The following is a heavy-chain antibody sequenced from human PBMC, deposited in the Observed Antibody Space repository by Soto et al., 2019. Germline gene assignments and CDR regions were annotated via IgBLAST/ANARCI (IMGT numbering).Heavy chain of an antibody. CDR3: STSVYCSTTRCYYYYGLDV. CDR1: GGTFSSHS. D-gene: IGHD2-2*01. CDR2: IIPIFGTE. J-gene: IGHJ6*02. Sequence: QVQLVQSGAEVKKPGSSVKVSCKVSGGTFSSHSINWVRQAPGQGPEWMGGIIPIFGTENYAQKFQGGVTITAVESNSTAYMELSSLTSEDTALYYCSTSVYCSTTRCYYYYGLDVWGQGTTVIVSS. V-gene: IGHV1-69*01.